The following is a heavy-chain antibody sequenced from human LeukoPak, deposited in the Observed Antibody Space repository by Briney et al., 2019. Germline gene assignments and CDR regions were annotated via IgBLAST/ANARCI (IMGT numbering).Heavy chain of an antibody. Sequence: GGSLRLSCAASGFTVSSNYMSWVRQAPGKGLEWVSVIYSGGGSTFYADSVKGRFTISRDTSRNTLCLQMNSLRAEDTAVYYCARETHYYDSGGYYSLHYFDYWGQGTLVTVPS. D-gene: IGHD3-22*01. J-gene: IGHJ4*02. CDR1: GFTVSSNY. CDR3: ARETHYYDSGGYYSLHYFDY. V-gene: IGHV3-66*01. CDR2: IYSGGGST.